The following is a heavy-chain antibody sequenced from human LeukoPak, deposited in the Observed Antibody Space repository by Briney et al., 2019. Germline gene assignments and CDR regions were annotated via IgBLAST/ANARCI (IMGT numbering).Heavy chain of an antibody. V-gene: IGHV3-66*01. CDR3: ARIAAAGKQDY. CDR1: GFTVSSNY. CDR2: IYSGGST. Sequence: GGSLRLSCAASGFTVSSNYMSWVRQAPGKGLEWVSVIYSGGSTYYADSVKGRFTISRDNSKNTLYHQMNSLRAEDTAVYYCARIAAAGKQDYWGQGTLVIVSS. J-gene: IGHJ4*02. D-gene: IGHD6-13*01.